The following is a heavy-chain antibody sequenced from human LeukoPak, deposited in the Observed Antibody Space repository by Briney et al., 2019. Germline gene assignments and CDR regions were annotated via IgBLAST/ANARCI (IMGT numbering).Heavy chain of an antibody. Sequence: GSVNVSCKASGYTFTSYGISWVRQAPGQGLEWVGWISAYNSNTNYAQKLEGRVTMTTNTSTSTAYSEQRSLRSDDTAVYYCARAVRGGGSCYSDYWGQGTLVIVSS. CDR3: ARAVRGGGSCYSDY. CDR1: GYTFTSYG. V-gene: IGHV1-18*01. J-gene: IGHJ4*02. CDR2: ISAYNSNT. D-gene: IGHD2-15*01.